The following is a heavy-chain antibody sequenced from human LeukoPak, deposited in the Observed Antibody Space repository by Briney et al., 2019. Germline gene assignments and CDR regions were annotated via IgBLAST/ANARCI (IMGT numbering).Heavy chain of an antibody. CDR3: ARGDCSGGSCYLFDY. CDR1: GGSISSSSYY. Sequence: SETLSLTCTVSGGSISSSSYYWGWIRQPPGKGLEWIGSIYYSGSTYYNPSLKSRVTISVDTSKNQLSLKLSSVTAADTAVYYCARGDCSGGSCYLFDYWGQGALVTVSS. J-gene: IGHJ4*02. D-gene: IGHD2-15*01. CDR2: IYYSGST. V-gene: IGHV4-39*01.